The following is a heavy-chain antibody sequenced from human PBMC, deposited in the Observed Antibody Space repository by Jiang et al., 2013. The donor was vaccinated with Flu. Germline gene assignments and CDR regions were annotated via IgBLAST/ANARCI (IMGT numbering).Heavy chain of an antibody. CDR3: ARVVTPSRYDILTGSPIYFDY. D-gene: IGHD3-9*01. Sequence: QSGSELKKPGASVKVSCKASGYTFTSYAMNWVRQAPGQGLEWMGWINTNTGNPTYAQGFTGRFVFSLDTSVSTAYLQISSLKAEDTAVYYCARVVTPSRYDILTGSPIYFDYWGQGTLVTVSS. CDR2: INTNTGNP. CDR1: GYTFTSYA. V-gene: IGHV7-4-1*02. J-gene: IGHJ4*02.